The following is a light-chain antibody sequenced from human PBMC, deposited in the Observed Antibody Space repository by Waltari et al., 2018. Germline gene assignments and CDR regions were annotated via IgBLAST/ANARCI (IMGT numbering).Light chain of an antibody. CDR1: QSLVHSDGNTY. Sequence: DVVMTQSPLSLPVTLGQPASISCRSSQSLVHSDGNTYLNWFKQRPGQSPRRLIYKVSNRDSGVPDRFSGSWSGTDFTLKISRVEAEDVGVYYCMQGTHWPRTFGQGTKVEIK. CDR2: KVS. CDR3: MQGTHWPRT. V-gene: IGKV2-30*02. J-gene: IGKJ1*01.